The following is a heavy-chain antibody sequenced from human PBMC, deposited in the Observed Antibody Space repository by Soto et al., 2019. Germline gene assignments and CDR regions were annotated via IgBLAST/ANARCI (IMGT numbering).Heavy chain of an antibody. V-gene: IGHV4-59*02. CDR2: IYISGNT. CDR1: GDSVSSYY. Sequence: QVQLQESGPGLVKPSETLSLSCTVSGDSVSSYYWSWIRQLPGRGLEWIGYIYISGNTNYNPSLKSGVTISRDTAKNQFALDLKSVTAADTAVYYCARGVLRYYHYGSDVWGQGTTVTVSS. J-gene: IGHJ6*02. CDR3: ARGVLRYYHYGSDV.